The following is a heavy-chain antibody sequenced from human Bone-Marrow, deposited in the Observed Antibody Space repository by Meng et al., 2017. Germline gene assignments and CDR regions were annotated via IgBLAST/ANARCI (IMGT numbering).Heavy chain of an antibody. V-gene: IGHV1-69*05. J-gene: IGHJ4*02. CDR2: IIPIFGTA. Sequence: SVKVSCKASGGTFSSNAISWVRQAPGQGLEWMGGIIPIFGTANYAQKFQGRVTITTDESTSTAYMELSSLRSEDTAVYYCASLDDCGDSNFDYWGQGTLVTVSS. CDR1: GGTFSSNA. CDR3: ASLDDCGDSNFDY. D-gene: IGHD4-17*01.